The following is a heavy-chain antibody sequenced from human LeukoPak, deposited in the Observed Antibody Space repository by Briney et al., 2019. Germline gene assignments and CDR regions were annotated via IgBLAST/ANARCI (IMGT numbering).Heavy chain of an antibody. CDR3: AKDVRKDQYYYFDY. D-gene: IGHD3-10*02. CDR2: ITDSGGNT. J-gene: IGHJ4*02. CDR1: GVSFSSYA. V-gene: IGHV3-23*01. Sequence: PGGSLRLSCAASGVSFSSYAMSWVRQAPGKGLERVSGITDSGGNTYYADSVKGRFTISRDNSKNTLYLHMNSLRAEDTAVYYCAKDVRKDQYYYFDYWGQGTLVTVSS.